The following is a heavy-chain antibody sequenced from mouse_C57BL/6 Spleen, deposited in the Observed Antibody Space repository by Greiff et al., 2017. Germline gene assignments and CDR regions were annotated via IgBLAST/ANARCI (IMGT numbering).Heavy chain of an antibody. CDR3: AREDYSSSNRFAY. CDR1: GFTFSSYA. J-gene: IGHJ3*01. V-gene: IGHV5-4*01. Sequence: DVHLVESGGGLVKPGGSLKLSCAASGFTFSSYAMSWVRQTPEKRLEWVATISDGGSYTYYPDNVKGRFTISRDNAKNNLYLQMSHLKSEDTAMYYCAREDYSSSNRFAYWGQGTLVTVSA. CDR2: ISDGGSYT. D-gene: IGHD2-5*01.